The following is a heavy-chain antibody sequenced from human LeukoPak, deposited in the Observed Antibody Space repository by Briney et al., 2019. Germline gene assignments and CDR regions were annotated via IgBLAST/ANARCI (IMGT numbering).Heavy chain of an antibody. CDR2: ISAYNGNT. CDR3: ARDYYDSSGRNWFDP. Sequence: EASVKVSGKASGYTFTSYGISWVRQAPGQGLEWMGWISAYNGNTNYAQKLQGRVTMTTDTSTSTAYMELRSLRSDDTAVYYCARDYYDSSGRNWFDPWGHGTLVTVSS. J-gene: IGHJ5*02. V-gene: IGHV1-18*01. CDR1: GYTFTSYG. D-gene: IGHD3-22*01.